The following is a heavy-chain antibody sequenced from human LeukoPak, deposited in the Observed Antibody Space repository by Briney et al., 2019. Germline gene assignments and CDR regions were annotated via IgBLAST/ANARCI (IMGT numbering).Heavy chain of an antibody. Sequence: ASVKVSCKASGFTFTSSAMQWVRQARGQRLEWIGWIVVGSGNTNYAQKFQERVTITRGMSTSTAYMELSSLRSEDTAVYYCARVSSFVGAQADYFDYWGQGTLVTVSS. V-gene: IGHV1-58*02. D-gene: IGHD1-26*01. CDR1: GFTFTSSA. CDR3: ARVSSFVGAQADYFDY. J-gene: IGHJ4*02. CDR2: IVVGSGNT.